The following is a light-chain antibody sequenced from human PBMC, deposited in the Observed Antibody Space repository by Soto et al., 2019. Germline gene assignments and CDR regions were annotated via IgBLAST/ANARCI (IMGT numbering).Light chain of an antibody. Sequence: DIQMTQSPSSVSASVGDRVTITCRASQGIGSWLGWYQQKPGKAPKLLIYAAASLQSGVPSRFSATFSGTEFTLTISSLQPEDLAVYYCQQYNNWPPLTFGGGTKVEIK. CDR1: QGIGSW. CDR2: AAA. V-gene: IGKV1-12*01. CDR3: QQYNNWPPLT. J-gene: IGKJ4*01.